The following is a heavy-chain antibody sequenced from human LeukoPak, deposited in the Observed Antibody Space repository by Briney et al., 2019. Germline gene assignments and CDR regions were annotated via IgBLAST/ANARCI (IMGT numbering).Heavy chain of an antibody. D-gene: IGHD3-10*02. CDR3: AELGITIIGGV. CDR2: ISSSGSTI. CDR1: GFTFSSYE. J-gene: IGHJ6*04. Sequence: HRGGSLRLSCAASGFTFSSYEMNWVRQAPGKGLEWVSYISSSGSTIYYADSVKGRFTISRDNAKNSLYLQMNSLRAEDTAVYYCAELGITIIGGVWGKGTTVTISS. V-gene: IGHV3-48*03.